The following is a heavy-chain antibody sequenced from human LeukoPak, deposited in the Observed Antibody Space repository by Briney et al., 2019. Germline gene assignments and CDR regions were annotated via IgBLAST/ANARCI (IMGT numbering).Heavy chain of an antibody. CDR1: GGTFSSYA. Sequence: SVKVSCKASGGTFSSYAISWVRQAPGQGLEWMGRIIPILGIANYAQKFQGRVTITADKSTSTAYMELSSLRSEDTAVYYCASSSLVGATSYWGQGTLVTVSS. D-gene: IGHD1-26*01. V-gene: IGHV1-69*04. CDR3: ASSSLVGATSY. CDR2: IIPILGIA. J-gene: IGHJ4*02.